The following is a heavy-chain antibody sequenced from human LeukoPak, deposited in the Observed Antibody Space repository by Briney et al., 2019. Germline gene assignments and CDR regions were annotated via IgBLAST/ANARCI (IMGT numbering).Heavy chain of an antibody. CDR2: ITPFNGNT. V-gene: IGHV1-45*02. Sequence: ASVTVSRKSSGYTFTYRYLHWVRQAPGQALEWMGWITPFNGNTNYAQKFQDRVTITRDRSMSTAYMELSSLRSEDTAMYYCARGSCSGGSCHSSDAFDIWGQGTMVTVSS. J-gene: IGHJ3*02. CDR1: GYTFTYRY. D-gene: IGHD2-15*01. CDR3: ARGSCSGGSCHSSDAFDI.